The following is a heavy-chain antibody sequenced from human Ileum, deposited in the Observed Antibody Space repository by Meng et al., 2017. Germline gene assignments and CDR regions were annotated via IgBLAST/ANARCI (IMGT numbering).Heavy chain of an antibody. CDR2: IWYDGSNK. CDR1: GFTSSSYG. D-gene: IGHD2/OR15-2a*01. CDR3: ARDSFLRAFDI. Sequence: GGSLRLSCAASGFTSSSYGMHWVRQAPGKGLEWVAIIWYDGSNKYYADSVKGRFTISRDTSKNTLYLQMNSLRAEDTAVYYCARDSFLRAFDIWGQGTMVTVSS. V-gene: IGHV3-33*01. J-gene: IGHJ3*02.